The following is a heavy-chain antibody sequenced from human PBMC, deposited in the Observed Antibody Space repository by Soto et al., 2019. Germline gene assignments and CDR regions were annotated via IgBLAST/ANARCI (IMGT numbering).Heavy chain of an antibody. CDR3: ASSMAGGNKRDYYYYGLDV. CDR2: IYYSGST. CDR1: GGSISSSSYY. D-gene: IGHD1-26*01. Sequence: QLQLQESGPGLVKPSETLSLTCTVSGGSISSSSYYWGWIRQPPGKGLEWIGSIYYSGSTYYNPSLKSRVTISVDTSKNQFSLKLSSVTAADTAVYYCASSMAGGNKRDYYYYGLDVWGQGTTVTVSS. V-gene: IGHV4-39*01. J-gene: IGHJ6*02.